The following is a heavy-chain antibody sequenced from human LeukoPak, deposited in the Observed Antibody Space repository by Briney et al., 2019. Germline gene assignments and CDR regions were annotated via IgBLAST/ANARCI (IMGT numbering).Heavy chain of an antibody. J-gene: IGHJ4*02. CDR3: ARDGYDSSGYYPYYFDY. Sequence: GASEKLSCKASGYTFTSYGISWVRQAPGQGLEWMGWMSTYNGNTNYAQKLQGRVTRTTDTSTMTAYMELRSLRSDDAAVYYCARDGYDSSGYYPYYFDYWGQGTLVTVSS. D-gene: IGHD3-22*01. V-gene: IGHV1-18*01. CDR1: GYTFTSYG. CDR2: MSTYNGNT.